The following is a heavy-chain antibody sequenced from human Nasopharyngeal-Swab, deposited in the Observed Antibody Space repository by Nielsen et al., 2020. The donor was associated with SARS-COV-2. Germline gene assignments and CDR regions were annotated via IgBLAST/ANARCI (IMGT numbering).Heavy chain of an antibody. J-gene: IGHJ6*02. CDR3: AREILDYYDSSGYYSPPIFYGMDV. CDR2: IYSGGST. D-gene: IGHD3-22*01. CDR1: GFTVSSNY. V-gene: IGHV3-53*01. Sequence: GESLKISCAASGFTVSSNYMSWVRQAPGTGLEWVSVIYSGGSTYYADSVKGRFTISRDKSKNTLYLQMNSLRAEDTAVYYCAREILDYYDSSGYYSPPIFYGMDVWGQGTTVTVSS.